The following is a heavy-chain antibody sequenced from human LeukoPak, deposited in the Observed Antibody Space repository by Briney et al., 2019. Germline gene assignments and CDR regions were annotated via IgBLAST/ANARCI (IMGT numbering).Heavy chain of an antibody. CDR2: IYYSGIT. CDR1: GVTISSFY. J-gene: IGHJ3*02. D-gene: IGHD4-23*01. Sequence: SETLSLTCNVSGVTISSFYWSWIRQPPGKGLEWIGYIYYSGITNYNPSLKSRVTISVDTSKSQFSLNLSSVTAADTAVYYCSTSVITPDAFDIWGQGTLVTVSS. V-gene: IGHV4-59*12. CDR3: STSVITPDAFDI.